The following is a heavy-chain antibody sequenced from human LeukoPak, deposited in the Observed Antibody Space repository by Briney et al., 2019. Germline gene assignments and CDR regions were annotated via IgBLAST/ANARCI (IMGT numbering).Heavy chain of an antibody. CDR3: ARDQEGFDY. Sequence: ASVKVSCKASGYTFTSNYIHWVRQAPGQGLEWMGMIYPRDGSTSYAQKFQGRVTVTRDMSTSTVHMELSGLRSEDTAVYYCARDQEGFDYWGQGTLVIVSS. CDR1: GYTFTSNY. J-gene: IGHJ4*02. CDR2: IYPRDGST. V-gene: IGHV1-46*01.